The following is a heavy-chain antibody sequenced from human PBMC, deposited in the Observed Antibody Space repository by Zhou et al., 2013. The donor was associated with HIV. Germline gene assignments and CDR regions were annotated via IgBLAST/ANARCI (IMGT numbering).Heavy chain of an antibody. J-gene: IGHJ3*02. CDR2: IIPIFGTA. D-gene: IGHD3-22*01. CDR1: GGTFSSYA. V-gene: IGHV1-69*05. CDR3: ARGAHYYDSSGYYFDAFDI. Sequence: QVQLVQSGAEVKKPGSSVKVSCKASGGTFSSYAISWVRQAPGQGLEWMGGIIPIFGTANYAQKFQGRVTITTDESTSTAYMELSSLRSEDTAVYYCARGAHYYDSSGYYFDAFDIWGQGTMVTVSS.